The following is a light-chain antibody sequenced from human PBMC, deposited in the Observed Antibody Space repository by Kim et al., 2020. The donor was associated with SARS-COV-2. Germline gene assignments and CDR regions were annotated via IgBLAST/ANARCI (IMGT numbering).Light chain of an antibody. CDR1: QSVSSSY. V-gene: IGKV3-20*01. CDR2: GAS. CDR3: QQYGSSPYT. Sequence: LASGERASLSCRASQSVSSSYLAWYQQKPGQAPRLLIYGASSRATGIPDRFRGSGSGTDFTLTISRLEPEDVAVYYCQQYGSSPYTFGQGTKLEIK. J-gene: IGKJ2*01.